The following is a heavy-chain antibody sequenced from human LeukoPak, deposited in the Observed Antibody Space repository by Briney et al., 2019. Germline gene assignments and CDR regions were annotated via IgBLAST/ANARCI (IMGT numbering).Heavy chain of an antibody. J-gene: IGHJ4*02. CDR3: ARRSFGGKDFDY. CDR1: GYSFTSYW. V-gene: IGHV5-51*01. D-gene: IGHD4-23*01. Sequence: GESLKISCKGSGYSFTSYWINWVRQMPGKGLEWMGIIDPGDSDTKYSPSFQGQVTNSADKSINTAHLQWSSLKASDTAMYYCARRSFGGKDFDYWGQGTLVTVSS. CDR2: IDPGDSDT.